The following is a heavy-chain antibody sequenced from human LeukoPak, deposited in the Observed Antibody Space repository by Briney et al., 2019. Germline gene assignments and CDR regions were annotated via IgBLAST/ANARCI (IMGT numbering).Heavy chain of an antibody. D-gene: IGHD3-10*01. Sequence: NTSETLSLTCTVSGGSISSGSYYWSWIRQPAGKGLEWIGRIYTSGSTYYNPSLKSRVTISVDTSKNQFSLKLSSVTAADTAVYYCARVIRRGSGSYGLYFDYWGQGTLVTVSS. CDR2: IYTSGST. CDR1: GGSISSGSYY. J-gene: IGHJ4*02. V-gene: IGHV4-61*02. CDR3: ARVIRRGSGSYGLYFDY.